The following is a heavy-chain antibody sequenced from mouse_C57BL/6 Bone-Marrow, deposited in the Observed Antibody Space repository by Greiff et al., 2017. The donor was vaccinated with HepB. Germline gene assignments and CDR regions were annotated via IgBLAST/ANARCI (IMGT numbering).Heavy chain of an antibody. V-gene: IGHV5-4*01. Sequence: EVQRVESGGGLVKPGGSLKLSCAASGFTFSSYTMSWVRQTPEKRLEWVATISGGGGNTYYPDNVKGRFTISRDNAKNNLYLQMSHLKSEDTAMYYCARDPSGDYGSRGDYWGQGTTLTVSS. J-gene: IGHJ2*01. D-gene: IGHD1-1*01. CDR1: GFTFSSYT. CDR3: ARDPSGDYGSRGDY. CDR2: ISGGGGNT.